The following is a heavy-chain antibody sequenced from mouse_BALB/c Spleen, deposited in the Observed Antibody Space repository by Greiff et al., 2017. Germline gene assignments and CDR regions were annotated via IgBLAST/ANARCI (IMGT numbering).Heavy chain of an antibody. CDR1: GYTFTSYW. J-gene: IGHJ4*01. D-gene: IGHD1-2*01. Sequence: QVQLQQPGAELVRPGASVKLSCKASGYTFTSYWINWVKQRPGQGLEWIGNIYPSDSYTNYNQKFKDKAILTVDKSSSTAYMQLNSPTSEDSAVYYCTRVRLRDYAMDYWGQGTSVTVSS. CDR2: IYPSDSYT. CDR3: TRVRLRDYAMDY. V-gene: IGHV1-69*02.